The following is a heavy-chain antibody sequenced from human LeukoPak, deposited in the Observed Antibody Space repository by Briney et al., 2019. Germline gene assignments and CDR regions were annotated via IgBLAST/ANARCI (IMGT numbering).Heavy chain of an antibody. D-gene: IGHD4-23*01. V-gene: IGHV1-2*02. J-gene: IGHJ4*02. CDR3: AREVDYGGNSNPFDY. CDR2: INPNSGGT. CDR1: GYTFTGYY. Sequence: GASVKVSCKASGYTFTGYYMHWVRQAPGQGLEWMGWINPNSGGTNYAQKFQGRVTMTRDTSISTAYMELSRLRSDDTAVYYCAREVDYGGNSNPFDYWGQGTLVTVSS.